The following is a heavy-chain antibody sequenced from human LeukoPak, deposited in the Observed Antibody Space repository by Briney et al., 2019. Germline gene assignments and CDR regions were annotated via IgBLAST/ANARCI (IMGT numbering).Heavy chain of an antibody. Sequence: GGSLRLSCAASGFTFSSYAMSWVRQAPGKGLEWVSAISGSGGSTYYADSVKGRFTISRDNSKNSLYLQMNSLRAEDTAVYYCARDDCSSTSCFLYYYYYGMDVWGQGTTVTVSS. CDR3: ARDDCSSTSCFLYYYYYGMDV. D-gene: IGHD2-2*01. CDR2: ISGSGGST. CDR1: GFTFSSYA. V-gene: IGHV3-23*01. J-gene: IGHJ6*02.